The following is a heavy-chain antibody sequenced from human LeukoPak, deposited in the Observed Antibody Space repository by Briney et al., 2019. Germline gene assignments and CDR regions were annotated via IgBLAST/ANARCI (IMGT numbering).Heavy chain of an antibody. V-gene: IGHV3-9*01. CDR3: ACQLLGEAFDI. D-gene: IGHD2-2*01. Sequence: GGSLRLSCAASGFTFDDYAMHWVRQAPGKGLEWVSGICWNSGSIGYADSVKGRFTISRDNAKNSLYLQMNSLRAEDTALYYCACQLLGEAFDIWGQGTMVTVSS. CDR2: ICWNSGSI. J-gene: IGHJ3*02. CDR1: GFTFDDYA.